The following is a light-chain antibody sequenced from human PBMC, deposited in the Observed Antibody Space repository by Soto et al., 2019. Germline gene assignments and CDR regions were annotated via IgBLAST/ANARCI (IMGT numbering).Light chain of an antibody. CDR1: QSVSSN. CDR2: GAS. J-gene: IGKJ1*01. V-gene: IGKV3-15*01. Sequence: EIVMTQSPDTLSVSPGERATLSCRASQSVSSNLAWYRHKPGQAPRLLMYGASTRATGVPARFSGSGSGTEFTLTISSLQSEDFAVYYCQQYTDWPLTFGQGPRWIS. CDR3: QQYTDWPLT.